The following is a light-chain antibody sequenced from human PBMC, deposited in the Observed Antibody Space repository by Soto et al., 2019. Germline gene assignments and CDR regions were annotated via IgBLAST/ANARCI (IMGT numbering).Light chain of an antibody. CDR2: DVS. CDR3: CSSISSGTYV. CDR1: SSDIGGYNY. Sequence: QSVLTQPASVSESPGQSIAISCTGTSSDIGGYNYVSWYQQHPGKAPNLIIYDVSNRPSGVSDRFSGSKSGNTASLTISGLQAEDEADYYCCSSISSGTYVFGTGTKVTVL. J-gene: IGLJ1*01. V-gene: IGLV2-14*01.